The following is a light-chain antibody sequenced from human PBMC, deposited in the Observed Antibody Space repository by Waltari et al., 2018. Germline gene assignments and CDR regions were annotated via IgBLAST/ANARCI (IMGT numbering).Light chain of an antibody. J-gene: IGKJ1*01. V-gene: IGKV1-12*01. CDR2: HSS. CDR3: QQGDTSPPT. CDR1: QDISTS. Sequence: EIHMTQSPSSVSASVGDRVSMSCRASQDISTSLAWYQQKSGKAPSLRIYHSSTLQSWVPSRFSGAGTGTDFTLTINNLHPEDFATYFCQQGDTSPPTFGPGTKVELK.